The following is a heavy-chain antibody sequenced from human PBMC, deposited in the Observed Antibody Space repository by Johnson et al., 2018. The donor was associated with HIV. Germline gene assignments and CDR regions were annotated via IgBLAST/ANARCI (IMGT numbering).Heavy chain of an antibody. CDR3: ARGDSSGEAFDI. V-gene: IGHV3-66*01. CDR2: IYSGGST. CDR1: GFTFSSYA. Sequence: MQLVESGGGVVQPGRSLRLSCAASGFTFSSYAMHWVRQAPGKGLEWVSGIYSGGSTYYADSVKGRFTISRDNSKNTLYLQMNSLRAEDTAVYYCARGDSSGEAFDIWGQGTMVTVSS. D-gene: IGHD3-22*01. J-gene: IGHJ3*02.